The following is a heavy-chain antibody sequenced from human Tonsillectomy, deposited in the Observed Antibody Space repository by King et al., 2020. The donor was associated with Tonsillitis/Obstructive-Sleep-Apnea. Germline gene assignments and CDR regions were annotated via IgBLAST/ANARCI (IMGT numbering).Heavy chain of an antibody. J-gene: IGHJ3*02. V-gene: IGHV3-9*01. CDR1: GFTFDDYA. CDR2: ISWNSDNI. Sequence: DVQLVESGGGLVQPGRSLRLSCAASGFTFDDYAMHWVRQAPGKGLEWVSGISWNSDNIGYADSVKGRFTISRDNAKNSLYLQMNSLRAEDTALYYCATGGRVYCSSTSCYTAVGATTFAFDIWGQGTMSPSLQ. D-gene: IGHD2-2*02. CDR3: ATGGRVYCSSTSCYTAVGATTFAFDI.